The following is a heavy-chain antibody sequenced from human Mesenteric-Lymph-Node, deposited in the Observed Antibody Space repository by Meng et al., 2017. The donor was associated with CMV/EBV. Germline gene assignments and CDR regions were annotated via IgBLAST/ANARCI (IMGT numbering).Heavy chain of an antibody. Sequence: GESLKISCAASGFTVSSNYMSWVRQAPGKGLEWVSVIYSGGSTYYADSVKGRFTISRDNSKNTLYLQMNSLRAEDTAVYYCATSLYCSSTSCYKGFDYWGQGTLVTVSS. CDR2: IYSGGST. J-gene: IGHJ4*02. CDR3: ATSLYCSSTSCYKGFDY. V-gene: IGHV3-53*01. CDR1: GFTVSSNY. D-gene: IGHD2-2*02.